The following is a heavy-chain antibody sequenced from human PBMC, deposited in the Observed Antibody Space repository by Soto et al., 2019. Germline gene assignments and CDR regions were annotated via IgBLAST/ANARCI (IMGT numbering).Heavy chain of an antibody. CDR1: GGTFGNYA. CDR3: ASGRDIVLVPAVLVYYYGMDV. D-gene: IGHD2-2*01. CDR2: IIPRFGTA. V-gene: IGHV1-69*13. J-gene: IGHJ6*02. Sequence: SVNVSCKTSGGTFGNYAIIWVRQAPGQGLEWMGGIIPRFGTAKYAQKFQGRVTISADESTSTAYMELSSLRSEDTAVYYCASGRDIVLVPAVLVYYYGMDVWGQGTTVTVSS.